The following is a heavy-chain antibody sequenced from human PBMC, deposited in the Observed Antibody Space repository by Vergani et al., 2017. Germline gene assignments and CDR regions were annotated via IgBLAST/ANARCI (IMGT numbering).Heavy chain of an antibody. Sequence: QVQLVESGGGLVKPGGSLRLSCAASGFTFSDYYMSWIRQAPGKGLEWVSYISSSGSTIYYADSVKGRITISRDNAKNSLYLQMNSLRAEDTAVYYCARVGCGECYKIYHYYYYMDVWGKGTTVTVSS. CDR3: ARVGCGECYKIYHYYYYMDV. V-gene: IGHV3-11*01. D-gene: IGHD2-21*01. CDR2: ISSSGSTI. CDR1: GFTFSDYY. J-gene: IGHJ6*03.